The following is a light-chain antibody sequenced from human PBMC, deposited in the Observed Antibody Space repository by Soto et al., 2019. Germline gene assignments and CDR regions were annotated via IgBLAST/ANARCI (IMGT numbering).Light chain of an antibody. Sequence: SALTQPASVSGSPGQSITISCTGTSSDVGGYNYVSWYQQHPGKAPKLMIFEVSNRPSGVSNRFPGSKSGNTASLTISGLQTEDEADYYCTSYTSSFTHLFGTGTKVTVL. J-gene: IGLJ1*01. V-gene: IGLV2-14*01. CDR3: TSYTSSFTHL. CDR2: EVS. CDR1: SSDVGGYNY.